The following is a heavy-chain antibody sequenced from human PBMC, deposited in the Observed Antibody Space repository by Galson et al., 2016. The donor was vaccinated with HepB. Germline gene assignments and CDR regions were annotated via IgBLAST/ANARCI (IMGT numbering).Heavy chain of an antibody. Sequence: SLRLSCAASGFSFSSYWMSWVRQAPGKGLQWVANIRHGGGTQNYVHSVEGRFAISRDNAKNSLYLQMDSLRAEDEAVYYCARVMNDNDVGDYWGQGTLVTVST. D-gene: IGHD1-1*01. J-gene: IGHJ4*02. V-gene: IGHV3-7*03. CDR3: ARVMNDNDVGDY. CDR1: GFSFSSYW. CDR2: IRHGGGTQ.